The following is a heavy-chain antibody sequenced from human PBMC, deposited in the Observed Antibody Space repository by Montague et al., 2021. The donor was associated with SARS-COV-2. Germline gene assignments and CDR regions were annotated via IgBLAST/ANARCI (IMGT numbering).Heavy chain of an antibody. CDR2: IYWGDDK. CDR1: GFSLSTSGVG. Sequence: PALVKPTQTLTLTCTFSGFSLSTSGVGVAWIRQPPGKALEWLALIYWGDDKRYSPSLESGLTITKDTPKNQVVLTMTNMDPGDTATYYCVCSIKPWRSGSSCGSWGNHFDSWGQGTLVTVSS. D-gene: IGHD2-2*01. V-gene: IGHV2-5*02. J-gene: IGHJ4*02. CDR3: VCSIKPWRSGSSCGSWGNHFDS.